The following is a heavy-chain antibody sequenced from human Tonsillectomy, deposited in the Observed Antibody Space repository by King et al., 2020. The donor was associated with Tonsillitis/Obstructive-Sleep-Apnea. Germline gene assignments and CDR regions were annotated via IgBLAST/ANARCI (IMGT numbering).Heavy chain of an antibody. Sequence: HVQLVESGGGVVQPGRSLRLSCAASGFTFSSYGMHWVRQAPGKALEWVAVIPYDGSNKYYADSVKGRFTISRDNSKNTLYLQMNSLRAEDTAVYYCAKTTVTPYYFDYWGQGTLVTVSS. D-gene: IGHD4-11*01. J-gene: IGHJ4*02. CDR2: IPYDGSNK. V-gene: IGHV3-30*18. CDR3: AKTTVTPYYFDY. CDR1: GFTFSSYG.